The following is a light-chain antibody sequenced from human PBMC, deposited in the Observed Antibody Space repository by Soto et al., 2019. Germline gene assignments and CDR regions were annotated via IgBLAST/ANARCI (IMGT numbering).Light chain of an antibody. CDR2: EVT. CDR1: SSDVGGYNY. J-gene: IGLJ2*01. Sequence: QSALTQPPSASGSLGQSVTISCTGTSSDVGGYNYVSWHQQHPGKAPKVMIYEVTKRPPGVPDRFSGSKSGNTACLTVSGLQAEDEAEYYCSSFAGGGNPVLLGGGTKLTVL. V-gene: IGLV2-8*01. CDR3: SSFAGGGNPVL.